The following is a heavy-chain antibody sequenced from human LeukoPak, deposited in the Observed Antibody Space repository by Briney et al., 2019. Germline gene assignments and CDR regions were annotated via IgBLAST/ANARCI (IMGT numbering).Heavy chain of an antibody. CDR3: ARDAVGASFDY. Sequence: SETLSLTCIVSGGSIRSGGYYWNWIRQYPGKGLEWIGYISYSGSTNYNPSLKSRVTISVDTSKIQFSLRLSSVTAADTAVYYCARDAVGASFDYWGQGTLVTVSS. CDR2: ISYSGST. V-gene: IGHV4-61*08. D-gene: IGHD1-26*01. J-gene: IGHJ4*02. CDR1: GGSIRSGGYY.